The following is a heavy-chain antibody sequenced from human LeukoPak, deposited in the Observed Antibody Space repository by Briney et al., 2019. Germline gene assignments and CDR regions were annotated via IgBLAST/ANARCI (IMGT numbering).Heavy chain of an antibody. V-gene: IGHV4-30-4*07. CDR1: GGSFSSNGYS. CDR3: ARGTVGVDRWPPNDY. J-gene: IGHJ4*02. CDR2: IYCRAST. Sequence: SQTLSLTCTVSGGSFSSNGYSWNWLRPPAGKGREWIGYIYCRASTYYHPSLQIRVTISVDMSKNQFSLRLTSATDADTAVYYCARGTVGVDRWPPNDYWGQGTLVTVSS. D-gene: IGHD5-24*01.